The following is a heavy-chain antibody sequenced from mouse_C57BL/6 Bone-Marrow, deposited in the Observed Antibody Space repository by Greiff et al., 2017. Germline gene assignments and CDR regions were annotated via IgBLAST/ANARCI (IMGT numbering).Heavy chain of an antibody. D-gene: IGHD4-1*01. CDR2: INPYNGGT. CDR1: GYTFTDYY. J-gene: IGHJ2*01. Sequence: VQLQQSGPVLVKPGASVKMSCKASGYTFTDYYMNWVKQSHGKSLEWIGVINPYNGGTSYTQKFKGKATLTVDKSSSTAYMELNSLTSEDSAVYDRERKRTDPFDYWGQGTTLTVSS. V-gene: IGHV1-19*01. CDR3: ERKRTDPFDY.